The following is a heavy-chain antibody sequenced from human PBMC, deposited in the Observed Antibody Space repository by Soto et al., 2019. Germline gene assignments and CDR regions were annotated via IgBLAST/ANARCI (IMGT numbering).Heavy chain of an antibody. V-gene: IGHV3-74*01. CDR1: GFTFRNYW. CDR2: GNSDGDTT. D-gene: IGHD3-16*01. Sequence: EVQLVESGGGLVQPGGSLRLSCAASGFTFRNYWMHWVRQAPGKGLVWVSRGNSDGDTTYYADSVQGRFTISRDNAKNTLHLQMNSLGAEYTAVYYCASNYAYAEGYYFYGIDVWGQGTTVTVSS. CDR3: ASNYAYAEGYYFYGIDV. J-gene: IGHJ6*02.